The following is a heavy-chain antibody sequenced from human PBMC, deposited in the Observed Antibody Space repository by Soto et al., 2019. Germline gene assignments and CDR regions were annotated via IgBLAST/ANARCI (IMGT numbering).Heavy chain of an antibody. CDR1: GGSFSGYY. CDR2: INHSGST. D-gene: IGHD4-17*01. Sequence: SETLSLTCAVYGGSFSGYYWSWIRQPPGKGLEWIGEINHSGSTNYNPSLKSRVTISVDTSKNQFSLKLSSVTAADTAVYYCARGHPIGPKTTVSPRDYWGQGTLVTVFS. V-gene: IGHV4-34*01. J-gene: IGHJ4*02. CDR3: ARGHPIGPKTTVSPRDY.